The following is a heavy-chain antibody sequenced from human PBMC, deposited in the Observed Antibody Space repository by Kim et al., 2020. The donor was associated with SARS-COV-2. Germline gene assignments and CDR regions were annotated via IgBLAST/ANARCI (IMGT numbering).Heavy chain of an antibody. V-gene: IGHV3-23*01. CDR1: GFTFSSYA. D-gene: IGHD1-26*01. Sequence: GGSLRLSCAASGFTFSSYAMSWVRQAPGKGLEWVSAISGSGGSTYYADSVKGRFTISRDNSKNTLYLQMNSLRAEDTAVYYCARYSEWAPKGGFGYYWGQGTLVTVSS. CDR3: ARYSEWAPKGGFGYY. CDR2: ISGSGGST. J-gene: IGHJ4*02.